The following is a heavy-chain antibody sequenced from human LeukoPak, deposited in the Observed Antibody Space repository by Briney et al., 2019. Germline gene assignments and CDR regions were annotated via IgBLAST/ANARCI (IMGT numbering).Heavy chain of an antibody. Sequence: ASVKASCKASGYTFTGYYMHWVRQAPGQGLEWMGWINPNSGATNYAQKFQGRVTMTRDTSISTAYMELSRLRSDDTAVYYCARGPGGGYDWLGYWGQGTLVTVSS. D-gene: IGHD5-12*01. V-gene: IGHV1-2*02. CDR2: INPNSGAT. CDR1: GYTFTGYY. J-gene: IGHJ4*02. CDR3: ARGPGGGYDWLGY.